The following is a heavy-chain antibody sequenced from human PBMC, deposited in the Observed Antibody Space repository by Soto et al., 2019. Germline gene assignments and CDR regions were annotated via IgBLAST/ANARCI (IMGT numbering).Heavy chain of an antibody. J-gene: IGHJ6*02. CDR3: ARDRGVRGVHYGMDV. CDR2: ISSSSSYI. D-gene: IGHD3-10*01. Sequence: XASLLLSGAASGFTFSSYSMNWVRQAPGKGLEWVSSISSSSSYIYYADSVKGRFTISRDNAKNSLYLQMNSLRAEDTAVYYCARDRGVRGVHYGMDVWGQGTTVTVSS. CDR1: GFTFSSYS. V-gene: IGHV3-21*01.